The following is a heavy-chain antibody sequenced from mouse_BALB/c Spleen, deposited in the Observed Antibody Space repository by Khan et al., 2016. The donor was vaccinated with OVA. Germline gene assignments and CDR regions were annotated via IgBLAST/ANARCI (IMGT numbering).Heavy chain of an antibody. CDR3: ARSPYGNFAY. V-gene: IGHV5-9-3*01. Sequence: EVELVESGGGLVKPGGSLKLSCAASGFTFSTFAMSWVRQTPEKRLEWVATINSDGDYTYYPDNVTGRFTISSDNAKNTLYLQINSLRSEDTAMYYCARSPYGNFAYWGQGTLVTVSA. CDR2: INSDGDYT. D-gene: IGHD2-1*01. J-gene: IGHJ3*01. CDR1: GFTFSTFA.